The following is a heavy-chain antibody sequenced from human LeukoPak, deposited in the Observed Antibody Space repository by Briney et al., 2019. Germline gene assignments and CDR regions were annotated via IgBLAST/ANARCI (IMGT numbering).Heavy chain of an antibody. CDR3: GRGELPHSSYYSIDV. CDR2: IRYDGSKI. Sequence: GGSLRLSCAASGFTFSSYGMHWVRQAPGKGLEWVAFIRYDGSKIFYADSVKGRFTISRDNSKNTLHLQTSTLRPEDTAVYYCGRGELPHSSYYSIDVRGKGTTVTVSS. D-gene: IGHD1-26*01. V-gene: IGHV3-30*02. CDR1: GFTFSSYG. J-gene: IGHJ6*03.